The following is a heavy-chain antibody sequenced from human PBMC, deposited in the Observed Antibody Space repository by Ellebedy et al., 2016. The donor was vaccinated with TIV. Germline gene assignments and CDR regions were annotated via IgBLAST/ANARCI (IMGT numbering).Heavy chain of an antibody. D-gene: IGHD2-21*01. CDR2: SYYSGST. V-gene: IGHV4-34*01. J-gene: IGHJ4*02. Sequence: SETLSLTCALHGGSFSGYYWSWIRQRPGKGLEWNGSSYYSGSTDYNPSLKSRVTISVDTSKNQFSLRLSSVTAADTAVYYFARELWWGAGTNWGQGTLVTVSS. CDR3: ARELWWGAGTN. CDR1: GGSFSGYY.